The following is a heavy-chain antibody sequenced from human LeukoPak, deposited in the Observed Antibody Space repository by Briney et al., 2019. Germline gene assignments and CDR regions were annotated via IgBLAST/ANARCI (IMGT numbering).Heavy chain of an antibody. CDR3: ARGATVTPTAHFDY. D-gene: IGHD4-17*01. CDR2: INPNSGGT. CDR1: GHTFTGYY. J-gene: IGHJ4*02. V-gene: IGHV1-2*02. Sequence: ASVKVSCKASGHTFTGYYMHWVRQAPGQGLEWMGWINPNSGGTNYAQKFQGRVTMTRDTSISTAYMELSRLRSDDTAVYYCARGATVTPTAHFDYWGQGTLVTVSS.